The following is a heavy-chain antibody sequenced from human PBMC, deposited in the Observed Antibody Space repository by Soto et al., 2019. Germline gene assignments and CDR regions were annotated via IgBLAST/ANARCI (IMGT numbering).Heavy chain of an antibody. CDR1: GYTFTSYA. J-gene: IGHJ6*02. V-gene: IGHV1-3*01. D-gene: IGHD5-18*01. Sequence: ASVKVSCKASGYTFTSYAMHWVRQAPGQRLEWMGWINAGNGNTKYSQKFQGRVTITRDTSASTAYMELSSLRSEDTAVYYCARDQPYTAMGRFYYYYGMDVWGQGTTVTVSS. CDR2: INAGNGNT. CDR3: ARDQPYTAMGRFYYYYGMDV.